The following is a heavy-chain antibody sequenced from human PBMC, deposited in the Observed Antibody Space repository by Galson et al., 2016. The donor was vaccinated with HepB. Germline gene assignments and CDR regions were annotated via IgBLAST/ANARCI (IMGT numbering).Heavy chain of an antibody. CDR1: VCSISSSSYY. Sequence: SETLSLTCSVSVCSISSSSYYWGWIRQPPGKGLEWIGSIYYSGSTYYNPSLKSRVTISVDTPKNQFSLKLSSVTAADTAVYYCARSSDYYDSSGPYHDAFDIWGQGTMVTVSS. CDR3: ARSSDYYDSSGPYHDAFDI. V-gene: IGHV4-39*01. D-gene: IGHD3-22*01. J-gene: IGHJ3*02. CDR2: IYYSGST.